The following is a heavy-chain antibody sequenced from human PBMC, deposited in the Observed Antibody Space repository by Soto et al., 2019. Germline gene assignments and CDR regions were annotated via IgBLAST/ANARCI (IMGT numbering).Heavy chain of an antibody. CDR3: ARDEGRGAVAGTGFDP. CDR2: ISAYNGNT. V-gene: IGHV1-18*01. D-gene: IGHD6-19*01. CDR1: GYTFTSYG. J-gene: IGHJ5*02. Sequence: QVQLVQSGAEVKKPGASVKVSCKASGYTFTSYGISWVRQAPGQGLEWMGWISAYNGNTNYAQKLQGRVTMTTDTSTRTGYMELRSLRSDDTAVYYCARDEGRGAVAGTGFDPWGQGTLVTVSS.